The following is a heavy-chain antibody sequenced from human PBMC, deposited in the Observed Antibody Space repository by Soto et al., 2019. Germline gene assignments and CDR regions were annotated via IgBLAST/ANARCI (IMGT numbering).Heavy chain of an antibody. V-gene: IGHV4-38-2*02. CDR3: ARARIVVSGTIVDL. D-gene: IGHD1-7*01. Sequence: SETLSLTCTVSGYSVTSGSYWGWFRQPPEKGLEWIGSVYLSGHTYHNPSLMSRVTISIDTSKNQFSLKLTSVTAADTAVYYCARARIVVSGTIVDLWGLGTLVTVSS. J-gene: IGHJ5*02. CDR1: GYSVTSGSY. CDR2: VYLSGHT.